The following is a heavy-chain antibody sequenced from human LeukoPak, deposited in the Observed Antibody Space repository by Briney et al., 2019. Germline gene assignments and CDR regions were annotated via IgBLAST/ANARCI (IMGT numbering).Heavy chain of an antibody. CDR1: GGSFSGYY. Sequence: SETLSLTCAVYGGSFSGYYWSWIRQPPGKGLEWIGEINHSGSTNYNPSLKSRVTISVDTSENQFSLKLSSVTAADTAVYYCARGDTIYDYVWGSYRYTEWFAPWGQGTLVTVSS. D-gene: IGHD3-16*02. J-gene: IGHJ5*02. V-gene: IGHV4-34*01. CDR2: INHSGST. CDR3: ARGDTIYDYVWGSYRYTEWFAP.